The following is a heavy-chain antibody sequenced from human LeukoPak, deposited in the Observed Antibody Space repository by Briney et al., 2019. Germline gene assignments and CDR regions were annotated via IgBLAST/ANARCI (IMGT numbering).Heavy chain of an antibody. Sequence: ASVKVSCKASGYTFTSYGISWVRQAPGQGLEWMGWISAYNGNTNYAQKLQGRVTMTTDTSTSTAYMELRSLRSDDTAVYYCARDSVEAAAGTAGGYYYYYGMDVWGQGTTVTVSS. D-gene: IGHD6-13*01. CDR2: ISAYNGNT. V-gene: IGHV1-18*01. CDR3: ARDSVEAAAGTAGGYYYYYGMDV. CDR1: GYTFTSYG. J-gene: IGHJ6*02.